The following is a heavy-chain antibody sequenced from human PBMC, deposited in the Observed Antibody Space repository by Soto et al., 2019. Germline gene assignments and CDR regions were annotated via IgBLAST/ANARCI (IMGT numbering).Heavy chain of an antibody. V-gene: IGHV4-34*01. J-gene: IGHJ4*02. CDR3: ARGRLDFWSGYPSFFDY. CDR1: GGSFSGYY. CDR2: INHSGST. D-gene: IGHD3-3*01. Sequence: SETLSLTCAVYGGSFSGYYWSWIRQPPGKGLEWIGEINHSGSTNYNPSLKSRVTISVDTSKNQFSLKLSSVTAADTAVYYCARGRLDFWSGYPSFFDYCGQGTLVTVSS.